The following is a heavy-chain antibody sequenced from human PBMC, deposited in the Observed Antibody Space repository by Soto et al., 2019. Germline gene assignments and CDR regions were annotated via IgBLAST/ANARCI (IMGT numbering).Heavy chain of an antibody. CDR1: GDSFNSHG. J-gene: IGHJ6*02. CDR2: ISLYSGKT. D-gene: IGHD1-26*01. V-gene: IGHV1-18*04. Sequence: ASVKVCWNDFGDSFNSHGVSGVLQAPGQGLEWMGCISLYSGKTKYGQKVQGRVTMNTDTSTTTAYMELRSLRSDDTAVYYCARPTYAYYGMDVGGRGTTVTVSS. CDR3: ARPTYAYYGMDV.